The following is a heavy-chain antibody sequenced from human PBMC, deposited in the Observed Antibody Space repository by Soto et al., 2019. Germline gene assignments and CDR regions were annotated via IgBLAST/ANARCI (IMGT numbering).Heavy chain of an antibody. CDR3: GSEGGGKGAFDI. D-gene: IGHD1-26*01. CDR2: IPKEGVNE. CDR1: GYTFSSHQ. J-gene: IGHJ3*02. V-gene: IGHV3-30*09. Sequence: ESGGGVVQPGTSLRLSCAASGYTFSSHQMHWVRQAPGKGLEWVAAIPKEGVNEYYAGSVRGRFAISRDNSKNALYLQMNSLSPEDTALYYCGSEGGGKGAFDIWGQGTVVTVSS.